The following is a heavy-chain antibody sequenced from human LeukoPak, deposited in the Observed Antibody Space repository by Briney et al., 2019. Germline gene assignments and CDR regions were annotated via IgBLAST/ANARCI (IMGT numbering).Heavy chain of an antibody. CDR3: ARGYDYGDYVGDFDY. D-gene: IGHD4-17*01. Sequence: ASVKVSFKASGYTFTSYPISWVRQAPGQGLEWMGWITTYNGNTHYAQKLQGRVTMTTETSTSTAYMDLRGLRSDDTAGYYCARGYDYGDYVGDFDYWGQGTLVTVSS. J-gene: IGHJ4*02. CDR2: ITTYNGNT. V-gene: IGHV1-18*01. CDR1: GYTFTSYP.